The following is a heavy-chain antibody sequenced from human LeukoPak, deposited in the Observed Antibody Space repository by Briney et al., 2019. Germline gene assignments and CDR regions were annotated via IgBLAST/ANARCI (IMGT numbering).Heavy chain of an antibody. CDR2: ISDDGTNK. V-gene: IGHV3-30*18. CDR1: GFTFSSYS. J-gene: IGHJ4*02. D-gene: IGHD5-18*01. CDR3: AKDNKRYSYDY. Sequence: GGSLRLSCAASGFTFSSYSMNWVRQGPGKGLEWVAVISDDGTNKYYTDSVKGRFTISRDSSKNTLFLQMNSLRVEDTAVYYCAKDNKRYSYDYWGQGTLVTVSS.